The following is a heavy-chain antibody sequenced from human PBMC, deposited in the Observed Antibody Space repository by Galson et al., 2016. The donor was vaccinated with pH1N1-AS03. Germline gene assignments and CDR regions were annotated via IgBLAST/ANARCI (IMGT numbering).Heavy chain of an antibody. CDR3: ARSTEGRFDC. V-gene: IGHV3-74*01. J-gene: IGHJ4*02. D-gene: IGHD2-15*01. CDR2: IPGDVSIT. CDR1: GFTFTTSW. Sequence: SLRLSCAASGFTFTTSWMHWVRQAPGKGLVWVSHIPGDVSITTYTDSVKGRFTISRDNAKNTLYLQMNGLRAEDTAVYYCARSTEGRFDCWGQGILVTVSS.